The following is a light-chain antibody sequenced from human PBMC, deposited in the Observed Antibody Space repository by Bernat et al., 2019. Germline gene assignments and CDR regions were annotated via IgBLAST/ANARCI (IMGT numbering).Light chain of an antibody. CDR1: SSNIGSNY. J-gene: IGLJ3*02. CDR2: TND. Sequence: QSVLTQPPSASGTPGQRVTISCSGSSSNIGSNYVFWYQQFPGTAPKLLIYTNDQRPSWVPGRFSGSKSGTSASLAINGLRSEDEAYYYCAARDDSLNNPWVFGGGTKLTVL. CDR3: AARDDSLNNPWV. V-gene: IGLV1-47*01.